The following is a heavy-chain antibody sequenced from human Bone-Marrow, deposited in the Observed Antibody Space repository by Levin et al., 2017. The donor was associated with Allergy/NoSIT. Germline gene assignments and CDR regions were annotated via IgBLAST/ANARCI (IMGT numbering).Heavy chain of an antibody. J-gene: IGHJ6*02. V-gene: IGHV3-21*01. Sequence: LSLTCAASGFTFSSYSMNWVRQAPGKGLEWVSSISSSSSYIYYADSVKGRFTISRDNAKNSLYLQMNSLRAEDTAVYYCARVVVVPAATFYGMDVWGQGTTVTVSS. CDR2: ISSSSSYI. D-gene: IGHD2-2*01. CDR3: ARVVVVPAATFYGMDV. CDR1: GFTFSSYS.